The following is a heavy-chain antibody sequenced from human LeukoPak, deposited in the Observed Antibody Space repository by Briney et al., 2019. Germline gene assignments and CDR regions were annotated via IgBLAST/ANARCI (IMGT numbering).Heavy chain of an antibody. CDR2: IYYSGST. CDR3: AGIAAAGTVD. D-gene: IGHD6-13*01. J-gene: IGHJ4*02. Sequence: MPSETLSLTCTVSGGSISSYYWRWIRQPPGKGLEWIGYIYYSGSTNYNPSLKSRVTISVDTSKNQFSLKLSSVTAADTAVYYWAGIAAAGTVDWGQGTLVTVSS. V-gene: IGHV4-59*01. CDR1: GGSISSYY.